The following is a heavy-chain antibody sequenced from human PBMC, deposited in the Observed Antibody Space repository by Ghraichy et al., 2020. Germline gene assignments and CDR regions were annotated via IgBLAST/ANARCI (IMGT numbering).Heavy chain of an antibody. J-gene: IGHJ6*02. CDR3: AKGAPTVTIPLMDV. CDR2: ISGSGGST. V-gene: IGHV3-23*01. D-gene: IGHD4-17*01. CDR1: GFTFSSYA. Sequence: LSLTCAASGFTFSSYAMSWVRQAPGKGLEWVSAISGSGGSTYYADSVKGRFTISRDNSKNTLYLQMNSLRAEDTAVYYCAKGAPTVTIPLMDVWGQGTTVTVSS.